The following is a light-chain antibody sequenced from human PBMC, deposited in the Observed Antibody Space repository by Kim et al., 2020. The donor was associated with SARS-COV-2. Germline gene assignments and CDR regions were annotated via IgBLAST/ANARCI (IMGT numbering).Light chain of an antibody. CDR1: SSDVWSYNL. CDR3: CSYVV. CDR2: EVS. Sequence: VSGSPGRSITISCTGTSSDVWSYNLVSWYQQHPGKAPKLMIYEVSKRPSGVSNRFSGSKSGNTASLTISGLQAEDEADYYCCSYVVFGGGTQLTVL. J-gene: IGLJ2*01. V-gene: IGLV2-23*02.